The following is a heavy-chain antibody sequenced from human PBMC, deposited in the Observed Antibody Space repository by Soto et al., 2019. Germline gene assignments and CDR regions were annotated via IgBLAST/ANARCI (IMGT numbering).Heavy chain of an antibody. CDR1: GLTFSSYA. D-gene: IGHD3-16*01. V-gene: IGHV3-23*01. CDR3: AKKGEVSDPFEH. CDR2: ISGSGGST. J-gene: IGHJ1*01. Sequence: GGSLRLSCAASGLTFSSYAMSWVRQAPGKGLEWVSAISGSGGSTYYADSVKGRFTISRDNSKNTLFLQMNSLRADDPSLYYWAKKGEVSDPFEHWGQGTMVTVSS.